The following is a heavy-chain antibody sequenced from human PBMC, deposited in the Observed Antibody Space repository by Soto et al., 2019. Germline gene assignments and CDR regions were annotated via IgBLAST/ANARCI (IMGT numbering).Heavy chain of an antibody. D-gene: IGHD3-10*01. CDR1: EGTFSAYT. Sequence: QGQLVQSGAEVKKPGSSVKVSCTASEGTFSAYTINWVRQAHGQRLEWMARIIPKHGTATYAEKFQGRAATTADRSTNPAYLELSSLRSDDTAVNYCLRHVLLPTPKFYYMDVWGKGTTVSVSS. V-gene: IGHV1-69*08. CDR2: IIPKHGTA. J-gene: IGHJ6*03. CDR3: LRHVLLPTPKFYYMDV.